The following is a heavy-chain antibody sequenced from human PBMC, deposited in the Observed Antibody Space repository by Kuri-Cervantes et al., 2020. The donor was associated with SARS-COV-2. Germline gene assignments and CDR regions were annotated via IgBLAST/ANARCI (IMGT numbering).Heavy chain of an antibody. CDR1: GFTFSSYS. J-gene: IGHJ3*02. CDR3: ARQDGFVVVPAAWDAFDI. D-gene: IGHD2-2*01. CDR2: ISSSSSYI. Sequence: GGSLRLSCAASGFTFSSYSMNWVRQAPGKGLEWVSSISSSSSYIYYADSVKGRFTISRDNAKNSLYLQMNSLRDEDTAVYYCARQDGFVVVPAAWDAFDIWGQGTMVTVSS. V-gene: IGHV3-21*01.